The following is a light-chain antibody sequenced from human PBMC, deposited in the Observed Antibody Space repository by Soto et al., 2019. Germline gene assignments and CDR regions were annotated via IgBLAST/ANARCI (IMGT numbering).Light chain of an antibody. CDR1: RSDVGAYNY. CDR2: EVT. CDR3: SSFTSRFTFV. Sequence: LTQPASVSGSPGQSIAISCSLTRSDVGAYNYVSWYQQHPGKAPKLMIPEVTNRPSGVSDRFSGSKSGNTASLTISGLQAEDEADYYCSSFTSRFTFVFGTGTKVTVL. J-gene: IGLJ1*01. V-gene: IGLV2-14*01.